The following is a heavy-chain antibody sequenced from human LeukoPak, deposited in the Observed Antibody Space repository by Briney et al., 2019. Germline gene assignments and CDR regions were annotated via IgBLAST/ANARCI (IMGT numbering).Heavy chain of an antibody. V-gene: IGHV3-7*01. CDR3: SRRLDY. J-gene: IGHJ4*02. CDR1: GFPFSGSW. Sequence: PGGSLRLSCAASGFPFSGSWMDWVRQAPGKGMEWVANIKQDGSEKHYADSVKGRFTISRDNAKNSLFLQMNGLRAEDTAVYYCSRRLDYWGQGALVSISS. CDR2: IKQDGSEK.